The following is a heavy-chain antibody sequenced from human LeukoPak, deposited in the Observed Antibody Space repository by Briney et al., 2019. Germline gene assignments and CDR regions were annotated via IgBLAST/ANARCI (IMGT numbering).Heavy chain of an antibody. CDR3: TKHRGGWIDTFDI. Sequence: GGSLRLSCAASGFTFSSYAMTWVRQAPGKGLEWVSGISGSGGSSYSADSVKGRFTISRDNSKKTLYMQMNSLRAEDTAVYYCTKHRGGWIDTFDIWGQGTMVTVSS. D-gene: IGHD5-12*01. CDR2: ISGSGGSS. V-gene: IGHV3-23*01. CDR1: GFTFSSYA. J-gene: IGHJ3*02.